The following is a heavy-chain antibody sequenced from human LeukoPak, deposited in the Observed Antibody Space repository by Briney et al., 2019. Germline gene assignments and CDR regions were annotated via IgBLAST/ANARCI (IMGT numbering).Heavy chain of an antibody. V-gene: IGHV3-21*01. D-gene: IGHD3-22*01. CDR1: GFTFSSYS. CDR2: ISSSSSYI. J-gene: IGHJ4*02. Sequence: GGSLRLSCAASGFTFSSYSMNWVRQAPGKGLEWVSSISSSSSYIYFADSVKGRFTISRDNAKNSLYLQMNSLRAEDTAVYYCVRGYYAGRGHHFEYWGQGTLVTVSS. CDR3: VRGYYAGRGHHFEY.